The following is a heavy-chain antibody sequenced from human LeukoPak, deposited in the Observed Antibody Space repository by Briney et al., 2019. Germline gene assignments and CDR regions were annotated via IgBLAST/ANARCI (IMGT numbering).Heavy chain of an antibody. V-gene: IGHV7-4-1*02. CDR3: ASLGPLFWSGSPP. D-gene: IGHD3-3*01. J-gene: IGHJ5*02. Sequence: ASVKVSCKASGYTFTSYGISWVRQAPGQGLEWMGWINTNTGNPTYAQGFTGRFVFSLDTSVSTAYLQISSLKAEDTAVYYCASLGPLFWSGSPPWGQGTLVTVSS. CDR2: INTNTGNP. CDR1: GYTFTSYG.